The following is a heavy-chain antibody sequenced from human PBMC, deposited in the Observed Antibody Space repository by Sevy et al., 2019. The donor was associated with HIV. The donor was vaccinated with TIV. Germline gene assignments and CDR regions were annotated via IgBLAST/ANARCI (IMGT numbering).Heavy chain of an antibody. J-gene: IGHJ4*02. CDR1: GFTLSNAW. CDR3: ATGLGKSDFHY. V-gene: IGHV3-15*01. D-gene: IGHD3-9*01. Sequence: GGSLRLSCAASGFTLSNAWMSWVRQAPGKGLEWVGRIKSKTDGGTRDLAAPVKGRITISRDDSTNTLYLQMNSLKIEDTGVYYCATGLGKSDFHYWGQGTLVTVSS. CDR2: IKSKTDGGTR.